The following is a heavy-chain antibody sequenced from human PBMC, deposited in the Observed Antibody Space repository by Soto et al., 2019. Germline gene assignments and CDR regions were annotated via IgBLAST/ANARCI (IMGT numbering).Heavy chain of an antibody. D-gene: IGHD3-10*01. CDR2: ISSSSSYT. J-gene: IGHJ5*02. V-gene: IGHV3-21*01. CDR3: AKMYYYGAGNPSTFDP. Sequence: PGGSLRLSCAASGFTFSSYSMNWVRQAPGKGLEWVSSISSSSSYTFYADSVKGRFTISRDNAKNSLYLQMNSLRADDTAVYYCAKMYYYGAGNPSTFDPWGQGTLVTVSS. CDR1: GFTFSSYS.